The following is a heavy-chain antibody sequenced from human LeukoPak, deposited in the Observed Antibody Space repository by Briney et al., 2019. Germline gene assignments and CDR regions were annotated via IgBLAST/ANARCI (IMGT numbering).Heavy chain of an antibody. J-gene: IGHJ2*01. D-gene: IGHD6-19*01. CDR3: AGYSSDWPHSWYFDL. Sequence: SETLSLTCTVSGGSVSSYYWSWIRQPPGKGLEWIGYIYYSGSTNYNPSLKSRVSISVDTSKNQFSLRLSSVTAADTAVYYCAGYSSDWPHSWYFDLWGRGTLVTVSS. V-gene: IGHV4-59*08. CDR1: GGSVSSYY. CDR2: IYYSGST.